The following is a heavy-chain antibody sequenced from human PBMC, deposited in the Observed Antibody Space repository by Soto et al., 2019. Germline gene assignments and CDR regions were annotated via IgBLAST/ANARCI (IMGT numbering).Heavy chain of an antibody. D-gene: IGHD3-10*01. CDR2: IYYSGST. CDR1: GGSISDDTYY. Sequence: PSETLSLTCTVSGGSISDDTYYWGWIRQPPGKGLEWIGSIYYSGSTSYNPSLKSRVTMSVDTSKKQLSLRLSSVTAADTAVYYCARAPRGNYGYPSYFDYWGQGTLVTVSS. CDR3: ARAPRGNYGYPSYFDY. V-gene: IGHV4-39*01. J-gene: IGHJ4*02.